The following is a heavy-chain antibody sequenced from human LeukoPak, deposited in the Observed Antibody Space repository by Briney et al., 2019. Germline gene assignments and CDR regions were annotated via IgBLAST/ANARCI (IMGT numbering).Heavy chain of an antibody. CDR1: GYTFTGYY. Sequence: ASEKVSCKASGYTFTGYYMHWVRQAPGQGLEWMGWINPNSGGTNYAQKFQGRVTMTRDTSISTAYMELSSLRSEDTAVYYCARALEWFSYYMDVWGKGTTVTVSS. D-gene: IGHD3-3*01. CDR2: INPNSGGT. CDR3: ARALEWFSYYMDV. J-gene: IGHJ6*03. V-gene: IGHV1-2*02.